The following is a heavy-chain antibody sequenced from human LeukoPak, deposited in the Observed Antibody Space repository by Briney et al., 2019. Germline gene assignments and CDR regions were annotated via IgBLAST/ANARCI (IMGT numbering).Heavy chain of an antibody. V-gene: IGHV3-23*01. CDR2: ISGSGDST. Sequence: GGSLRLSCAASGFTFSSNSMTWVRQPPGKGLEWVSGISGSGDSTFYADSVKGRFTISRDNSRNTLYLQMSSLRPEDTAVYYCTKWSGFGDDWGQGTLVTVSS. D-gene: IGHD3-10*01. CDR1: GFTFSSNS. J-gene: IGHJ4*02. CDR3: TKWSGFGDD.